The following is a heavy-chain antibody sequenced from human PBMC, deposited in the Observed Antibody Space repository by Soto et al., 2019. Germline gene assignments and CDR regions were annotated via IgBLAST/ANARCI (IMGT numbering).Heavy chain of an antibody. J-gene: IGHJ3*02. CDR2: IIPIFGTP. CDR1: GGTFSSYA. V-gene: IGHV1-69*13. Sequence: RASVKVSCKASGGTFSSYAISWVRQAPGQGPEWMGGIIPIFGTPKYAQKFQGRVTITADESTSTAYMELNSLRSEDTAVYYCARDAHAYPPPQVAFDIWGQGTMVTVSS. CDR3: ARDAHAYPPPQVAFDI.